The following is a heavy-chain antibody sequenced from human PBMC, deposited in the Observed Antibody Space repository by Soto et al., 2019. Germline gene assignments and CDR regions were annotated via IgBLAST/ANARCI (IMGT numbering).Heavy chain of an antibody. CDR3: AISPPLGTTGTTTWNYYYGMDV. J-gene: IGHJ6*02. CDR2: IDPSDSYT. V-gene: IGHV5-10-1*01. CDR1: GYSFTSYW. Sequence: PGESLKISCKGSGYSFTSYWISWVRQMPGKGLEWMGRIDPSDSYTNYSPSFQGHVTISADKSISTAYLQWSSLKASDTAMYYCAISPPLGTTGTTTWNYYYGMDVWGQGTTVTVSS. D-gene: IGHD1-1*01.